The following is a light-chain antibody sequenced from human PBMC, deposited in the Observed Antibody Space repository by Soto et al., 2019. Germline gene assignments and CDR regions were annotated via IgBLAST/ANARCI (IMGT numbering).Light chain of an antibody. J-gene: IGKJ5*01. CDR2: DAS. Sequence: EILLTQSPGTLSLSPGEIATPSFRASQSVSSYLAWYQQKPGQAPRLLIYDASNRATGIPARFSGSGSGTDFTLTISSLEPEDFAVYYCQQRSNWPITFGQGTRLEIK. CDR3: QQRSNWPIT. CDR1: QSVSSY. V-gene: IGKV3-11*01.